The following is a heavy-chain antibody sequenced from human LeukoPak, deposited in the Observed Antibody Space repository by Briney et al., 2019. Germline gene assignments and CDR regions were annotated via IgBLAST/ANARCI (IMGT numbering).Heavy chain of an antibody. V-gene: IGHV4-59*01. CDR2: IYYSGST. CDR3: ARVAVGATMVNWFDP. J-gene: IGHJ5*02. Sequence: PSETLSLTCTVSGGSISSYYWSWIRQPPGKGLEWIGYIYYSGSTNYNPSLKSRVTISVDTSKNQFSLKLSSVTAADTAVYYCARVAVGATMVNWFDPWGQGTLVTVSS. CDR1: GGSISSYY. D-gene: IGHD1-26*01.